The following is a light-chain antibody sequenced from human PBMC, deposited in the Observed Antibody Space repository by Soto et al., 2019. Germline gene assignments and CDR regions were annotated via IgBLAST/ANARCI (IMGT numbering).Light chain of an antibody. CDR3: CLYVGATTYV. J-gene: IGLJ1*01. Sequence: QSALAQPASVSGSPGQSITISCTGASGYVWTYSLVSWYQQHPGKAPKVVIYEGHKRPSGVPDRFSGSTSVNTASLTISWLQTDDEADYYCCLYVGATTYVFGTGTKLTVL. CDR2: EGH. CDR1: SGYVWTYSL. V-gene: IGLV2-23*01.